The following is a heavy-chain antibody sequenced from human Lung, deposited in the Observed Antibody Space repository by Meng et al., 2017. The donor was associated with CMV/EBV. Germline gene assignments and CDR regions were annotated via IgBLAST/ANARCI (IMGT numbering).Heavy chain of an antibody. V-gene: IGHV4-34*01. J-gene: IGHJ4*02. CDR1: GGSFSGYY. CDR2: IDHSGST. D-gene: IGHD2-2*02. CDR3: ARGGGYCSGTSCYNDY. Sequence: SQXXSLTXAVYGGSFSGYYWTWIRQPPRKGLEWIGEIDHSGSTNYNPSLKSRVTISVDTSKSQFSLRLSSVTAADTAIYYCARGGGYCSGTSCYNDYWGQGXLVTVSS.